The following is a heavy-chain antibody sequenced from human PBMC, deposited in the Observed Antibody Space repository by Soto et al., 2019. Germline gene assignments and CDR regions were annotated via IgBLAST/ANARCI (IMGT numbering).Heavy chain of an antibody. V-gene: IGHV1-58*01. CDR2: IVVGSGNT. CDR3: AADPYSRPYYFDY. J-gene: IGHJ4*02. Sequence: SVKVSCKASGFTFTSSAVQWVRQARGQRLEWIGWIVVGSGNTNYAQKFQERVTITRDMSTSTAYMELSSLRSEDTAVYYCAADPYSRPYYFDYWGQGTLVTVSS. CDR1: GFTFTSSA. D-gene: IGHD6-13*01.